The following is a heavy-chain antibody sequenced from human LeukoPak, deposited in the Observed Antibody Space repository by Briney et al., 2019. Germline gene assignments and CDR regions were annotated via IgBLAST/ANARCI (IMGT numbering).Heavy chain of an antibody. CDR2: ISSSSSHI. V-gene: IGHV3-21*01. D-gene: IGHD3-22*01. CDR1: GFTFSSYS. J-gene: IGHJ5*02. Sequence: GGSLRLSCAASGFTFSSYSMNWVRQAPGKGLEWVSSISSSSSHIYYADSVKGRFTISRDNAKNSLYLQMNSLRAEDTAVYYCARVLGVSSSGYTWFDPWGQGTLVTVSS. CDR3: ARVLGVSSSGYTWFDP.